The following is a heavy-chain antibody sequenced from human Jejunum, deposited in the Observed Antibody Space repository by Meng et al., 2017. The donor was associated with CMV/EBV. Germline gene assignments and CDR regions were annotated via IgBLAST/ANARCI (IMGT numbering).Heavy chain of an antibody. CDR1: GFIFTSHA. CDR2: ISAYNGNT. Sequence: VQRVQSGAEVEKPGASVKVSCEASGFIFTSHAISWVRQAPGQGLQYMGWISAYNGNTNYAQELQGRVTMTTDTSTSTAYMELRSLRFDDTAVYYCARFYCSSTSCPHVLFDYWGQGTLVTVSS. J-gene: IGHJ4*02. D-gene: IGHD2-2*01. V-gene: IGHV1-18*01. CDR3: ARFYCSSTSCPHVLFDY.